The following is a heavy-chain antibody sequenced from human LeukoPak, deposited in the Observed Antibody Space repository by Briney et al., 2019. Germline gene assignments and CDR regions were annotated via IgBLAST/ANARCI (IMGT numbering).Heavy chain of an antibody. CDR1: GFTFSDYY. CDR2: ISSSDTTI. V-gene: IGHV3-11*04. Sequence: GGSLRLSCAGSGFTFSDYYMSWIRQAPGKGLEWVSYISSSDTTIYYADSVKGRFTISRDNAQNSLYLQMNTLRADDTAVYYCAREEYYYDSSGYYLPYYFDYWGQGTLVTVSS. D-gene: IGHD3-22*01. J-gene: IGHJ4*02. CDR3: AREEYYYDSSGYYLPYYFDY.